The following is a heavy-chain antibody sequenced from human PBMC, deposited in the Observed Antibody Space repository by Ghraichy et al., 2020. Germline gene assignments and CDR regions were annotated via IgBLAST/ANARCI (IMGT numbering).Heavy chain of an antibody. CDR1: GGSISSYY. CDR3: ARDGGGRNYDFWSGYSYDAFDI. V-gene: IGHV4-59*01. J-gene: IGHJ3*02. CDR2: IYYSGST. D-gene: IGHD3-3*01. Sequence: GSLRLSCTVSGGSISSYYWSWIRQPPGKGLEWIGYIYYSGSTNYNPSLKSRVTISVDTSKNQFSLKLSSVTAADTAVYYCARDGGGRNYDFWSGYSYDAFDIWGQGTMVTVSS.